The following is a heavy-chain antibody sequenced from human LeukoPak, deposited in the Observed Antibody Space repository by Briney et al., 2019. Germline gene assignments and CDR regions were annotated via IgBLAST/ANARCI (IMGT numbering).Heavy chain of an antibody. D-gene: IGHD3-22*01. CDR1: GYTFTSYD. CDR2: MNPNSGNT. V-gene: IGHV1-8*01. CDR3: ASNYYDSSGYQDDAFDI. Sequence: GASVKVSCKASGYTFTSYDINWVRQATGQGLEWMGWMNPNSGNTGYAQKFQGRVTMTRNTSISTAYMELCSLRSEDTAVYYCASNYYDSSGYQDDAFDIWGQGTMVTVSS. J-gene: IGHJ3*02.